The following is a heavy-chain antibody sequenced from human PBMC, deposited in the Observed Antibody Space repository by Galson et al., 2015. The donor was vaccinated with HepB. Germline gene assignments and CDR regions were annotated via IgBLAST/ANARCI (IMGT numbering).Heavy chain of an antibody. D-gene: IGHD6-19*01. CDR3: AKDMFVAVAGGMDV. V-gene: IGHV3-43*01. CDR1: GFTFSSYA. Sequence: SLRLSCAASGFTFSSYAMHWVRQAPGKGLEWVSLISWDGGSTYYADSVKGRFTISRDNSKNSLYLQMNSLRTEDTALYYCAKDMFVAVAGGMDVWGQGTTVTVSS. CDR2: ISWDGGST. J-gene: IGHJ6*02.